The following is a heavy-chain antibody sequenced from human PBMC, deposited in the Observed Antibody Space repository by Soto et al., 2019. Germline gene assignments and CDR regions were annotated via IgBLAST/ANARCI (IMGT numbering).Heavy chain of an antibody. D-gene: IGHD3-10*01. CDR2: ISAYNGNT. CDR3: AKDIGAATYGSGSYWAPFDYYGMDV. J-gene: IGHJ6*02. V-gene: IGHV1-18*01. CDR1: GYTFTSYG. Sequence: ASVKVSCKASGYTFTSYGISRVRQAPGQGLEWMGWISAYNGNTNYAQKLQGRVTMTTDTSTSTAYMELNSLRAEDTALYYCAKDIGAATYGSGSYWAPFDYYGMDVWGQGTTVTVSS.